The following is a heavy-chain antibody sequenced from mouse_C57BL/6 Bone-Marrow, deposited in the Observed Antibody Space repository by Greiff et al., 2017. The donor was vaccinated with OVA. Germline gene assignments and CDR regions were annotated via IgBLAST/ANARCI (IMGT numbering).Heavy chain of an antibody. J-gene: IGHJ2*01. CDR2: IYPRSGNT. CDR1: GYTFTSYG. D-gene: IGHD4-1*01. CDR3: AKLGPVYFDY. V-gene: IGHV1-81*01. Sequence: LVESGAELARPGASVKLSCKASGYTFTSYGISWVKQRTGQGLEWIGEIYPRSGNTYYNEKFKGKATLTADKSSSTAYMELRSLTSEDSAVYFCAKLGPVYFDYWGQGTTLTVSS.